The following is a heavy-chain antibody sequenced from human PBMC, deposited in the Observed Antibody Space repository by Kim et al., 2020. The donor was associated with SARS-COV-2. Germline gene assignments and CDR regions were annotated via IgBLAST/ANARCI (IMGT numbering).Heavy chain of an antibody. J-gene: IGHJ4*02. Sequence: YAGSVKGRFTISRDNSKNTLYLQMNSLRAEDTAVYYCAKTKVVTAYFLDYWGQGTLVTVSS. V-gene: IGHV3-23*01. D-gene: IGHD2-21*02. CDR3: AKTKVVTAYFLDY.